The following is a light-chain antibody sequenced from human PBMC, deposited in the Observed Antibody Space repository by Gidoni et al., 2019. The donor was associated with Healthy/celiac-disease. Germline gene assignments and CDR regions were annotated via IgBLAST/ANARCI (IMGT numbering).Light chain of an antibody. CDR1: SSNIGSNT. V-gene: IGLV1-44*01. Sequence: QSVLTQPPSASVTPGQRVTLSCSGSSSNIGSNTVNWYQQRPGTAPKLLIYRNNQRPSGVPDRFSGSKSGTSASLAISGLQSEDEADYYCAAWDDSLNGWVFDGGTKLTVL. CDR3: AAWDDSLNGWV. CDR2: RNN. J-gene: IGLJ3*02.